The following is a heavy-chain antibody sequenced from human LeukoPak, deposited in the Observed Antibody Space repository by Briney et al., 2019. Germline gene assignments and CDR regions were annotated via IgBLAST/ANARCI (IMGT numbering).Heavy chain of an antibody. CDR2: INHSGGT. V-gene: IGHV4-34*01. Sequence: KSSEALPLTCAVYGGSFSGYYWSWIRQPPGKGLEWIGEINHSGGTNYNPSLKSRVTISLDTSKNHFSLKLTSVTAADTAVYYCASDDYGDLVNAFDIWGQGTMVTVSS. D-gene: IGHD4-17*01. J-gene: IGHJ3*02. CDR3: ASDDYGDLVNAFDI. CDR1: GGSFSGYY.